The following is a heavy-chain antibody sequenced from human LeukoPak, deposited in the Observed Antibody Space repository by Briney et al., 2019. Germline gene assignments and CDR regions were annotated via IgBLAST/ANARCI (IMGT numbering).Heavy chain of an antibody. CDR2: IYYSGST. D-gene: IGHD3-10*01. CDR3: ERFEYYGSGDP. Sequence: PSETLSLTCTVSGGSISSSSYYWGWIRQPPGKGLEWIGSIYYSGSTYYNPSLKSRVTISVDTSKNQFSLKLSSVTAADTAVYYCERFEYYGSGDPWGQGTLVTVSS. CDR1: GGSISSSSYY. J-gene: IGHJ5*02. V-gene: IGHV4-39*01.